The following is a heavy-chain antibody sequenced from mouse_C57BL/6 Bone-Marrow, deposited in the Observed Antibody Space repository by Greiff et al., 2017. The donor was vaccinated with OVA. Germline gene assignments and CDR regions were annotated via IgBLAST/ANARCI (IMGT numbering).Heavy chain of an antibody. CDR1: GFTFSSYA. Sequence: EVQGVESGGGLVKPGGSLKLSCAASGFTFSSYAMSWVRQTPEKRLEWVATISSGGSYTYYPDSVKGRFTISRDNAKNTLYLQMSSLKSEDTAMYYCARHGRDYWGQGTTLTVSS. CDR3: ARHGRDY. V-gene: IGHV5-6*01. CDR2: ISSGGSYT. J-gene: IGHJ2*01.